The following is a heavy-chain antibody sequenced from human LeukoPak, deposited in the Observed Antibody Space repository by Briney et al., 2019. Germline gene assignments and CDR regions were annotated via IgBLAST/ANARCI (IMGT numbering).Heavy chain of an antibody. V-gene: IGHV4-39*01. CDR3: ARRYSYSSLPDY. D-gene: IGHD6-19*01. CDR1: GGSISSKSYH. Sequence: PSETLSLTCGVSGGSISSKSYHWGWIRQPPGKGLEWIGTISYSGRTYYNPPLQSRVTISEDSSKNQFSLRLTSVTAADTAVYYCARRYSYSSLPDYWGQGTLVTVSS. J-gene: IGHJ4*02. CDR2: ISYSGRT.